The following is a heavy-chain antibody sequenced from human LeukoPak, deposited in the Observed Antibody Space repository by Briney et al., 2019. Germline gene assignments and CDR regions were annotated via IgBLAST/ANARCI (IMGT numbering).Heavy chain of an antibody. V-gene: IGHV3-7*01. CDR3: ARDPYAYDILTGRL. CDR1: GFTFSSYW. CDR2: IKQDGSEK. Sequence: GGSLRLSCAASGFTFSSYWMSWVRQAPGKGLEWVANIKQDGSEKYYVDSVKGRFTIPRDNAKNSLYLQMNSLRAEDTAVYYCARDPYAYDILTGRLWGQGTLVTVSS. J-gene: IGHJ4*02. D-gene: IGHD3-9*01.